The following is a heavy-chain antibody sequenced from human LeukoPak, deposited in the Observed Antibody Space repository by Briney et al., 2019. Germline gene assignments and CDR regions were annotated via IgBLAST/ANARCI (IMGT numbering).Heavy chain of an antibody. Sequence: PGGSLRLSCAASGFTFSSYAMSWVRQAPGKGLEWVSSISGSGGNTYYADSVKGRFTISRDNSKNTLYMQMNSRRAEDTAVYYCAKLVTHFDYWGQGTLVTVSS. D-gene: IGHD4-23*01. CDR1: GFTFSSYA. V-gene: IGHV3-23*01. CDR3: AKLVTHFDY. CDR2: ISGSGGNT. J-gene: IGHJ4*02.